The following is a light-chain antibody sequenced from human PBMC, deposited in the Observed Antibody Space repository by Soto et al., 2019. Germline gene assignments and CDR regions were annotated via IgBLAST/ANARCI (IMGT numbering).Light chain of an antibody. V-gene: IGLV2-14*01. J-gene: IGLJ1*01. Sequence: HSALTHPASVSGSPRQSISLSCTETSSDVGGYNYVSWYQQHPGKAPKLMIYDVSNRPSGVSNRFSGSKSGNTASLTISGLQAEDEADYYCSSYTSSSTQVFGTGTKVTVL. CDR1: SSDVGGYNY. CDR2: DVS. CDR3: SSYTSSSTQV.